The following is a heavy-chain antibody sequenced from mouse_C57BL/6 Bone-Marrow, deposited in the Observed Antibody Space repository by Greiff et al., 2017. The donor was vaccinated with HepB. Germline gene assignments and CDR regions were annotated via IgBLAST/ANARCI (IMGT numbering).Heavy chain of an antibody. CDR3: ARRWGFYYGYDWFAY. J-gene: IGHJ3*01. Sequence: QVQLQQSGAELVRPGTSVKLSCKASGYTFTSYWMHWVKQRPGQGLEWIGVIDPSDSYTNYNQKFKGKATLTVDTSSSTAYMQLSSLTSEASAVYYCARRWGFYYGYDWFAYWGQGTLVTVSA. CDR1: GYTFTSYW. CDR2: IDPSDSYT. V-gene: IGHV1-59*01. D-gene: IGHD2-2*01.